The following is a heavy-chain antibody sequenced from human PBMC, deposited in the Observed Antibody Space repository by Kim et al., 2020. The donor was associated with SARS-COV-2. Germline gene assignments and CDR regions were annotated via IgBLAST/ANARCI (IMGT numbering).Heavy chain of an antibody. Sequence: SETLSLTCTVSGGSISSSSYYWGWIRQPPGKGLEWIGSIYYSGSTYYNPSLKSRVTISVDTSKNQFSLKLSSVTAADTAVYYCARHVFFPRTPNWFDPWGQGTLVSVSS. CDR1: GGSISSSSYY. CDR3: ARHVFFPRTPNWFDP. CDR2: IYYSGST. D-gene: IGHD3-3*01. J-gene: IGHJ5*02. V-gene: IGHV4-39*01.